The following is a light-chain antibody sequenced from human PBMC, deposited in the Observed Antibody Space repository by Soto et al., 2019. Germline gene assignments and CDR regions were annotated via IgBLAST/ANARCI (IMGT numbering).Light chain of an antibody. CDR1: QSLLHSSGYNS. Sequence: DIVMTQSPLSLPVTPGEPASISCRSSQSLLHSSGYNSLDLYLQSTGQSPQLLICLGSDPASGVADRFSGSESGTDFTLKISRVEDDDVGVYYCMQRLQTPWTFGQAT. CDR3: MQRLQTPWT. J-gene: IGKJ1*01. V-gene: IGKV2-28*01. CDR2: LGS.